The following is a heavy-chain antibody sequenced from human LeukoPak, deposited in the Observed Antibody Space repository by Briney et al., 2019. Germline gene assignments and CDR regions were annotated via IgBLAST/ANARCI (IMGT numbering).Heavy chain of an antibody. V-gene: IGHV3-9*01. D-gene: IGHD6-19*01. CDR1: GFTFDDYA. J-gene: IGHJ4*02. CDR3: AKAGVGWYPSRDLDY. Sequence: GGSLRLSCAASGFTFDDYAMHWVRQAPGKGLEWVSGISWNSGSIGYADSVKGRFTISRDNAKNSLYLRMNSLRAEDTALYYCAKAGVGWYPSRDLDYWGQGTLVTVSS. CDR2: ISWNSGSI.